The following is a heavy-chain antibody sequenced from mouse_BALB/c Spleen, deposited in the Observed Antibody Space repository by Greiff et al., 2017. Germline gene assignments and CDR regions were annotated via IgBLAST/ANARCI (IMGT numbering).Heavy chain of an antibody. CDR1: GFSLTGYG. CDR2: IWGDGST. D-gene: IGHD2-3*01. CDR3: ARERDGYHWYFDV. Sequence: QVQLKESGPGLVAPSQSLSITCTVSGFSLTGYGVNWVRQPPGKGLEWLGMIWGDGSTDYNSALKSRLSISKDNSKSQVFLKMNSLQTDDTARYYCARERDGYHWYFDVWGAGTTVTVSS. J-gene: IGHJ1*01. V-gene: IGHV2-6-7*01.